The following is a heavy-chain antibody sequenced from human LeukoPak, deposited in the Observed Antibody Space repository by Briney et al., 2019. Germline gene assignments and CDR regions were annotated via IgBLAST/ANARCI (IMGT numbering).Heavy chain of an antibody. Sequence: GGSLRLSCAASGLTFSSYSMNWVRQAPGKGLEWVSSISSGSKYIYNADSVKGRFTISRDNTKNSLYLQMNSLRAEDTAVYYCARALSYGYGSMDFWGQGTLVIVSS. CDR1: GLTFSSYS. CDR3: ARALSYGYGSMDF. J-gene: IGHJ4*02. CDR2: ISSGSKYI. V-gene: IGHV3-21*01. D-gene: IGHD5-18*01.